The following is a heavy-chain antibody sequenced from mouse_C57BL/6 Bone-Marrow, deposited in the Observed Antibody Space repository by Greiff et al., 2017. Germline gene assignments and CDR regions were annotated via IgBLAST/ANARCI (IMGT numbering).Heavy chain of an antibody. CDR2: IYPRSGNT. V-gene: IGHV1-81*01. CDR1: GYTFTSYG. D-gene: IGHD4-1*01. CDR3: ARPLGFDY. Sequence: VQLQQSGAELARPGASVKLSCKASGYTFTSYGISWVKQRTGQGLEWIGEIYPRSGNTYYNEKFKGKATLTADKSSSTAYMELRSLTSEDSAVYFCARPLGFDYWGQGTTLTVAS. J-gene: IGHJ2*01.